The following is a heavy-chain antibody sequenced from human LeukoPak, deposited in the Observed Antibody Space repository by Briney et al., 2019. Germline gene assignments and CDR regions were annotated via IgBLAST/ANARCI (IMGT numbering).Heavy chain of an antibody. CDR2: ISAYNGNT. D-gene: IGHD3-10*01. J-gene: IGHJ4*02. CDR3: AREAMVRGVIPNFDY. V-gene: IGHV1-18*01. CDR1: GGTFSSYA. Sequence: ASVKVSCKASGGTFSSYAISWVRQAPGQGLEWMGWISAYNGNTNYAQKLQGRVTMTTDTSTSTAYMELRSLRSDDTAVYYCAREAMVRGVIPNFDYWGQGTLVTVSS.